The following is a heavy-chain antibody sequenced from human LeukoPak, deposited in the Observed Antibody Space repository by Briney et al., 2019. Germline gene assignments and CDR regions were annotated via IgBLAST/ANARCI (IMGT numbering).Heavy chain of an antibody. Sequence: PSETLSLTCTVSGGSIYSYYWSWIRQSPGKGLEWIGYVYYTGNTDYNPSLKSRVTVSADTSKNQFSLRLSSVTAADTAIYFCATGNTLRYFNFWGQGTLVTVPS. J-gene: IGHJ4*02. CDR3: ATGNTLRYFNF. CDR1: GGSIYSYY. V-gene: IGHV4-59*01. D-gene: IGHD3-3*01. CDR2: VYYTGNT.